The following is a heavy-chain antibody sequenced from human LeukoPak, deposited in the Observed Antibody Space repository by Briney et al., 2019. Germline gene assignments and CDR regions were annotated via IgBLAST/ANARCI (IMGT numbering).Heavy chain of an antibody. J-gene: IGHJ4*02. D-gene: IGHD5-18*01. Sequence: GGSLRLSCAASGFTFSSYSMTWGRQAPGKGLEWVSYISSSGGTIYDADSVRGRFTISRDDAKNSLYLQMNSLRDEDTAVYYCARERGYNYGYSDYWGQGTLVTVSS. CDR3: ARERGYNYGYSDY. CDR2: ISSSGGTI. V-gene: IGHV3-48*02. CDR1: GFTFSSYS.